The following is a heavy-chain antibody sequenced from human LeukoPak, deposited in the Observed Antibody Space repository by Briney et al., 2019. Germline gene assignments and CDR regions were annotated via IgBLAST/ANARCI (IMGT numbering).Heavy chain of an antibody. D-gene: IGHD2-15*01. CDR3: AREGEGYCSGGSCYGFDY. CDR2: ICTSGST. V-gene: IGHV4-61*02. Sequence: SQTLSLTCTVSGGSISSGSYYWSWIRQPAGKGLEWIGRICTSGSTNYSPSLKSRVTISVDTSKNQFSLKLSSVTAADTAVYYCAREGEGYCSGGSCYGFDYWGQGTLVTVSS. J-gene: IGHJ4*02. CDR1: GGSISSGSYY.